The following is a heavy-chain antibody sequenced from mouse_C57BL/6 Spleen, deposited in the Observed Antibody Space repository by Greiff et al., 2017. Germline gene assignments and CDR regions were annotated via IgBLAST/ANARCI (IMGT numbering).Heavy chain of an antibody. Sequence: QVQLQQSGAELVRPGASVKLSCKASGYTFTDYYINWVKQRPGQGLEWIARIYPGSGNTYYNEKFKGKATLTAEKSSSTAYMQLSSLTSEDSAVYFCARGGVKDYYAMDYWGQGTSVTVSS. CDR2: IYPGSGNT. J-gene: IGHJ4*01. D-gene: IGHD2-2*01. CDR1: GYTFTDYY. V-gene: IGHV1-76*01. CDR3: ARGGVKDYYAMDY.